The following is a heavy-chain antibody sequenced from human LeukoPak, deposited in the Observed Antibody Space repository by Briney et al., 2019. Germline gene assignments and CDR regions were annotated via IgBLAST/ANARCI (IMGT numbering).Heavy chain of an antibody. J-gene: IGHJ4*02. D-gene: IGHD2-2*01. CDR3: ATQLGYCSSTACQDLDY. CDR2: IYYSGST. Sequence: SETLSLTCTVSGGSISSNSYYWGWIRQPPGKGLEWIGSIYYSGSTYYNPSLKTRVTISLDTSKNQFSLKLSSVTAADTAVYYCATQLGYCSSTACQDLDYWGQGTLVTVSS. V-gene: IGHV4-39*01. CDR1: GGSISSNSYY.